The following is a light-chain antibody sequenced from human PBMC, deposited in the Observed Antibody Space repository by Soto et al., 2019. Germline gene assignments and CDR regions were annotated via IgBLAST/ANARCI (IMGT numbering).Light chain of an antibody. CDR3: QQYDNLLLT. J-gene: IGKJ4*01. CDR2: DAS. Sequence: IKMNHSPSSVSATVRDRVTITCQASQDINNFLNWYQQKPGKAPKLLIYDASDLAAGVPPRFSGSKSGTDFTFTISSLQPEDIATYYCQQYDNLLLTFGGGTNVDI. CDR1: QDINNF. V-gene: IGKV1-33*01.